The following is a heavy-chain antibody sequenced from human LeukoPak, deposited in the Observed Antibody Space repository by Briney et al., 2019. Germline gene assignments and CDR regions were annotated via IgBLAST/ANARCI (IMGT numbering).Heavy chain of an antibody. Sequence: PGGSLRLSCAASGFTFSSYAMHWVRQAPGKGLEWVAVISYDGSNKYYADSVKGRFTISRDNAKNSLYLQMNSLRAEDTAVYYCARVDETYFDFWSGYPGKADAFDIWGQGTMVTVSS. D-gene: IGHD3-3*01. CDR3: ARVDETYFDFWSGYPGKADAFDI. V-gene: IGHV3-30-3*01. J-gene: IGHJ3*02. CDR2: ISYDGSNK. CDR1: GFTFSSYA.